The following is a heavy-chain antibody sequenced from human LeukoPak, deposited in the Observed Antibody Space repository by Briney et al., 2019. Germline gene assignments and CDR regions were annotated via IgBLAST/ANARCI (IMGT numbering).Heavy chain of an antibody. V-gene: IGHV3-30*02. J-gene: IGHJ4*02. CDR3: TRHGRYSNGYQAIDY. Sequence: GGSLRLSCAASGFAFSSYGMHWVRQAPGKGLEWVAFIRYDGSNKYYADSVKGRFTISRDNSKNTLYLQMNSLRAEDTAVYYCTRHGRYSNGYQAIDYWGQGILVIVSS. CDR1: GFAFSSYG. D-gene: IGHD5-18*01. CDR2: IRYDGSNK.